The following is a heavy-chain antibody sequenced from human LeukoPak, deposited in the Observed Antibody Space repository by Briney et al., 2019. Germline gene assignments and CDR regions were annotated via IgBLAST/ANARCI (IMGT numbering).Heavy chain of an antibody. V-gene: IGHV4-59*01. CDR3: ARLRGSTVDAFDI. CDR2: IYYSGST. CDR1: GGSISSYY. J-gene: IGHJ3*02. Sequence: PSETLSLTCTVSGGSISSYYWSWIRQPPGKGLEWIGYIYYSGSTNYNPSLKSRVTISVDTSKNQFSLKLSSVSAADTAVYYCARLRGSTVDAFDIWGQGTMVTVSS.